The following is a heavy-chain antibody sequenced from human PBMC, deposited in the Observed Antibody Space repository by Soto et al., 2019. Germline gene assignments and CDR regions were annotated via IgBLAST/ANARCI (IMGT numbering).Heavy chain of an antibody. CDR1: DTTHW. CDR3: ARLVNYYFGMDV. CDR2: IYPGDSDT. V-gene: IGHV5-51*01. J-gene: IGHJ6*02. Sequence: GESLKISCKASDTTHWIGWVRQKPGKGLEGMGVIYPGDSDTKYSPSFQGQVTISVDKSISTAYLHWSSLKASDTATYYCARLVNYYFGMDVWGLGTTVTVSS.